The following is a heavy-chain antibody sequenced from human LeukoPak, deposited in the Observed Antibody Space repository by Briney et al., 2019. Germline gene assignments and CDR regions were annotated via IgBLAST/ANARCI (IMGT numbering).Heavy chain of an antibody. Sequence: PSETLSLTCSVSGNFISTGSYYWSWIRQPAGKGLEWIGHIYTNGRTDYNPSLKSRVAISVDKSKNQFALRLSSVTAADTAVYYCANSVGVVLLYHWGEGTLVTVSS. CDR2: IYTNGRT. CDR3: ANSVGVVLLYH. D-gene: IGHD2-21*01. J-gene: IGHJ1*01. CDR1: GNFISTGSYY. V-gene: IGHV4-61*09.